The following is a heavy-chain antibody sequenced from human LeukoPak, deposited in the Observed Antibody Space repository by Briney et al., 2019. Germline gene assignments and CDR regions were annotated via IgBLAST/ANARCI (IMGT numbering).Heavy chain of an antibody. V-gene: IGHV3-23*01. CDR3: AKEAGPMVRGVGYMDV. D-gene: IGHD3-10*01. CDR1: GYTFSSYA. Sequence: PGGSLKLSCAASGYTFSSYAMSWVRQAPGQGLEWISAISANSGSTYYADSVKGRVAMSRDNSMNTVYLQMNSLRSEDKAVYYYAKEAGPMVRGVGYMDVWGKGTTVTVSS. J-gene: IGHJ6*03. CDR2: ISANSGST.